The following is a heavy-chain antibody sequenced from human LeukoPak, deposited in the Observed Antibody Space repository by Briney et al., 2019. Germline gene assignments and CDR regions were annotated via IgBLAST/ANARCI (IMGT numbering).Heavy chain of an antibody. CDR3: ARGQGDGYNYYYYYYMDV. D-gene: IGHD5-24*01. J-gene: IGHJ6*03. CDR2: IIPIFGTA. V-gene: IGHV1-69*05. CDR1: GGTFSSYA. Sequence: SVKVSCKASGGTFSSYAISWVRQAPGQGLEWMGGIIPIFGTANYAQKFQGRVTITTDESTSTAYMELSGLRSEDTAVYYCARGQGDGYNYYYYYYMDVWGKGTTVTVSS.